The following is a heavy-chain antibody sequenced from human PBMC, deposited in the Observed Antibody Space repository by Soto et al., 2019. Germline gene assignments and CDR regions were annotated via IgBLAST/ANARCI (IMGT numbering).Heavy chain of an antibody. CDR3: ARDGPYYYASRMDG. D-gene: IGHD3-10*01. CDR2: LHSGGDT. Sequence: EVQLVESGGGLVQPGGSLRLSCVASGIPVSSNYMTWVRQAPGKGLEWVSVLHSGGDTYYANCVKGRFTISRHDSTNTLFLQMNSLTAEDTAVYYCARDGPYYYASRMDGWGQGTTVTVSS. V-gene: IGHV3-53*04. J-gene: IGHJ6*02. CDR1: GIPVSSNY.